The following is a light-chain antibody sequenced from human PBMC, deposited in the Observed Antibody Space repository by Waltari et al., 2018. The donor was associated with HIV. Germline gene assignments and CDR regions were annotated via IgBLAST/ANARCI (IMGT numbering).Light chain of an antibody. CDR3: SSYTSTITYVV. Sequence: QSALTQPASVSGSPGQSITISCTGTSSDIGAYNYVSWYQPHPGKAPKHMIYEVTKRPSGVSNRFSGSKSGHTASLTISWLQAEDEADYYCSSYTSTITYVVFGGGTKLTVL. CDR2: EVT. V-gene: IGLV2-14*01. J-gene: IGLJ2*01. CDR1: SSDIGAYNY.